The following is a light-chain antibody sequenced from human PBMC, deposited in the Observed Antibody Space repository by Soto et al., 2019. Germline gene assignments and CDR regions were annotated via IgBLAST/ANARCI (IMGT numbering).Light chain of an antibody. CDR3: CSFTSSNTHV. J-gene: IGLJ1*01. Sequence: QSVLTQPASVSGSPGQSITISCTGTSSDFGNYNLVSWYQQHPGKVPKLILFEVNKRPSGVPGRFSGSKSGNTASLTISGLQAEDEAHYYCCSFTSSNTHVFGTGTKVTVL. CDR1: SSDFGNYNL. CDR2: EVN. V-gene: IGLV2-23*02.